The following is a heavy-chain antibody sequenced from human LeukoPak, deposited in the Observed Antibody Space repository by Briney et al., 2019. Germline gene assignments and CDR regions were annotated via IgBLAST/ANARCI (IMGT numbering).Heavy chain of an antibody. Sequence: GGSLRLSCAASGFTFNNYVMTWVRQAPGKGLEWVAVISYDGSNKYYADSVKGRFTISRDNSKNTLYLQMNSLRAEDTAVYYCAKVNSSSWYYFDYWGQGTLVTVSS. CDR3: AKVNSSSWYYFDY. CDR2: ISYDGSNK. CDR1: GFTFNNYV. D-gene: IGHD6-13*01. J-gene: IGHJ4*02. V-gene: IGHV3-30*18.